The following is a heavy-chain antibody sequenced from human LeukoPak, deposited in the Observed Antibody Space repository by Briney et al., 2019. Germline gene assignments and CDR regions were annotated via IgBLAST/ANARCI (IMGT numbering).Heavy chain of an antibody. CDR1: GFTFSSYS. CDR3: AAQLDTAMVLFDY. V-gene: IGHV3-21*01. Sequence: GGSLRLSCAASGFTFSSYSMNWVRQAPGKGLEWVSSISSSSSYIYYADSVKGRFTISRDNAMNSLYLQMNSLRAEDTAVYYCAAQLDTAMVLFDYWGQGTLVTVSS. D-gene: IGHD5-18*01. CDR2: ISSSSSYI. J-gene: IGHJ4*02.